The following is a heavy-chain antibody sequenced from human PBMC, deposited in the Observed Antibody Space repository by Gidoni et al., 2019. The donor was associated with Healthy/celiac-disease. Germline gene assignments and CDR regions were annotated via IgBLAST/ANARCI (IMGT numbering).Heavy chain of an antibody. D-gene: IGHD3-3*01. V-gene: IGHV4-39*01. CDR1: GGSISSSSYY. CDR2: IYYSGST. Sequence: QLQLQASGPGLVKPSETLSLTCPVSGGSISSSSYYWGWIRQPPGKGLEWIGSIYYSGSTYYNPSLKSRVTISVDTSKNQFSLKLSSVTAADTAVYYCARLEDDAFDIWGQGTMVTVSS. CDR3: ARLEDDAFDI. J-gene: IGHJ3*02.